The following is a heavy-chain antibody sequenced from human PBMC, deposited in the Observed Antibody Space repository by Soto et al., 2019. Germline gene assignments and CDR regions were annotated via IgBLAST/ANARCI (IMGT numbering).Heavy chain of an antibody. J-gene: IGHJ6*02. CDR2: ISSSSSYI. D-gene: IGHD2-15*01. CDR1: GFTFSSYS. CDR3: ARARGVVAATPYYYYYGMDV. V-gene: IGHV3-21*01. Sequence: EVQLVESGGGLVKPGGSLRLSCAASGFTFSSYSMNWVHQAPGKGLEWVSSISSSSSYIYYADSVKGRFTISRDNAKNSLYLQMNSLRAEDTAVYYCARARGVVAATPYYYYYGMDVWGQGTTVTVSS.